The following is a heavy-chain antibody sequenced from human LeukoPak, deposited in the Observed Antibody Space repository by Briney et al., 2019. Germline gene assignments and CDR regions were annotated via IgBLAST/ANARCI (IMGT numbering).Heavy chain of an antibody. V-gene: IGHV4-34*01. J-gene: IGHJ6*03. CDR3: ARHKMVRGIGYYYYMDV. CDR2: INHSGST. CDR1: GGSFSGYY. Sequence: SETLSLTCAVYGGSFSGYYWSWIRQPPGKGLEWIGEINHSGSTNYNPSLKSRVIISVDTSKNQFSLKLPSVTAADTAVFYCARHKMVRGIGYYYYMDVWGKGTTVTITS. D-gene: IGHD3-10*01.